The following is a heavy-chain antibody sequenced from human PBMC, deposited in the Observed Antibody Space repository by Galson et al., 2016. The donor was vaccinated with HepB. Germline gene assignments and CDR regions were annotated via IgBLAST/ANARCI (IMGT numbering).Heavy chain of an antibody. J-gene: IGHJ4*02. CDR1: GYSFAAYG. Sequence: SVKVSCKASGYSFAAYGISWVRQAPGQGLEWMGWISAYNGNTNYGQKFQDRVTMTIDTSTNTAYMELRSLRSDDTAMYFCARGFRRGRAVAFGFWGQGTLVTVSS. CDR2: ISAYNGNT. V-gene: IGHV1-18*01. CDR3: ARGFRRGRAVAFGF. D-gene: IGHD6-19*01.